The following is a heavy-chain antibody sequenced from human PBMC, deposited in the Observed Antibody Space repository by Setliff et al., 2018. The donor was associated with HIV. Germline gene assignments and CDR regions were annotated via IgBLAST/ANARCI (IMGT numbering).Heavy chain of an antibody. J-gene: IGHJ6*03. CDR1: GGSISGFY. CDR2: ISTSGNT. D-gene: IGHD2-2*01. V-gene: IGHV4-4*07. CDR3: ARGGPSVPCTSVSCPPYYYMDV. Sequence: PSETLSLTCTVSGGSISGFYWNWIRQPAGTGLQWIGRISTSGNTNYNPSLKNRLTMSLDTSKQQFSLRLSSVTAADTAIYYCARGGPSVPCTSVSCPPYYYMDVWGKGATVTVS.